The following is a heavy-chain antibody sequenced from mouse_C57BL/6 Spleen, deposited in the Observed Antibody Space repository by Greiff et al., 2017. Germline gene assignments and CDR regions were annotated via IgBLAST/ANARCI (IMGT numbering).Heavy chain of an antibody. CDR1: GFTFSDYY. V-gene: IGHV5-16*01. J-gene: IGHJ1*03. D-gene: IGHD2-3*01. CDR2: INYDGSST. Sequence: EVKLVESEGGLVQPGSSMKLSCTASGFTFSDYYMAWVRQVPEKGLEWVANINYDGSSTYYLDSLKSRFIISRDNAKNILYLQMSSLKSEDTATYYCAGEEDDGYFDVWGTGTTVTVSS. CDR3: AGEEDDGYFDV.